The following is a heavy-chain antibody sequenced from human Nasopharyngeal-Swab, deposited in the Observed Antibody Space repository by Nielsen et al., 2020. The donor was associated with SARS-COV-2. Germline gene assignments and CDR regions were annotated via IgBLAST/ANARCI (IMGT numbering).Heavy chain of an antibody. CDR1: GFTFSSYW. D-gene: IGHD2-2*01. Sequence: ESLKISCAASGFTFSSYWMSWIRQPPGKGLEWIGEINHSGSTNYNPSLKSRVTISVDTSKNQFSLKLSSVTSADTAVYYCARGPRYCSSTSCYRYYYYYMDVWGKGTTVTVSS. J-gene: IGHJ6*03. CDR2: INHSGST. V-gene: IGHV4-34*01. CDR3: ARGPRYCSSTSCYRYYYYYMDV.